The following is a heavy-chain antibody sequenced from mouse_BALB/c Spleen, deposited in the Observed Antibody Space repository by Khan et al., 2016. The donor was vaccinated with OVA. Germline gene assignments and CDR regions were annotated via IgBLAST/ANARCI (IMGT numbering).Heavy chain of an antibody. CDR3: TRSGYGGFAY. J-gene: IGHJ3*01. Sequence: VQLQQSGAELVKPGTSVRLSCKSSGYTFSSYYLYWVKQRPGQGLEWIGDINPNNGGTNFNEKFKNKATLTVDQSSRTAYMQLSGLTSEDSAVYYCTRSGYGGFAYWGQGTLVTVSA. CDR2: INPNNGGT. V-gene: IGHV1-53*01. D-gene: IGHD1-1*02. CDR1: GYTFSSYY.